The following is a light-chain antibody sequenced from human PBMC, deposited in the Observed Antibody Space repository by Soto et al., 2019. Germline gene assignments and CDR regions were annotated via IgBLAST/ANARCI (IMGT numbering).Light chain of an antibody. V-gene: IGKV1-5*03. CDR2: RAS. CDR1: ESINGW. CDR3: QLYNRYFFT. J-gene: IGKJ3*01. Sequence: DVQMTQSPSTLSASVGDRVNITCRASESINGWLAWYQQKPGKAPKLLISRASDLQTGVPTRFSGSGSGTESTLTISSCQLHDFATYYCQLYNRYFFTFGPGTNVDVK.